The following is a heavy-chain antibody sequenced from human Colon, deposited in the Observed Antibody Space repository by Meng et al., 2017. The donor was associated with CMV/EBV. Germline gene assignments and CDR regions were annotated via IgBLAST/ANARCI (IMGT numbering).Heavy chain of an antibody. V-gene: IGHV4-39*01. CDR1: GGSISSGAYY. CDR2: AYYSVST. J-gene: IGHJ6*02. CDR3: ARRARQYCSSTSCYIRGDYYYYGMDV. Sequence: SETLSLTCTVSGGSISSGAYYWGWIRHPPGKGLEWIGNAYYSVSTYYNPSLKSRAAISLDTSKDQFSLKLSSVTAADTAVYYCARRARQYCSSTSCYIRGDYYYYGMDVWGQGTTVTVSS. D-gene: IGHD2-2*02.